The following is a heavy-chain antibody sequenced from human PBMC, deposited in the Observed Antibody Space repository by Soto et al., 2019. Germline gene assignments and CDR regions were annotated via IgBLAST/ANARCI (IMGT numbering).Heavy chain of an antibody. J-gene: IGHJ4*02. CDR2: IFYSWIT. Sequence: SETLSLTFTISGSSISSSSYKWVWIRQPPGKGLEWIGSIFYSWITYYIPSLKSRVTISVDTSKNHFSLKLSSVTAADTAVYYCGRISSHGDYAYWGQGTLVTVSS. CDR3: GRISSHGDYAY. D-gene: IGHD4-17*01. V-gene: IGHV4-39*01. CDR1: GSSISSSSYK.